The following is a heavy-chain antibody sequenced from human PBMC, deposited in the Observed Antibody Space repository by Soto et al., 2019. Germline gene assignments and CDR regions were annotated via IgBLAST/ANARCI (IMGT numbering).Heavy chain of an antibody. D-gene: IGHD3-22*01. CDR2: INPNSGGT. CDR1: GYTFTGYY. V-gene: IGHV1-2*04. J-gene: IGHJ4*02. Sequence: GASVKVSCKASGYTFTGYYMHWVRQAPGQGLEWMGWINPNSGGTNYAQKFQGWVTMTRDTSISTAYMELSRLRSDDTAVYYCARGRPNYYDSSGYYLFDYWGQGTLVTVSS. CDR3: ARGRPNYYDSSGYYLFDY.